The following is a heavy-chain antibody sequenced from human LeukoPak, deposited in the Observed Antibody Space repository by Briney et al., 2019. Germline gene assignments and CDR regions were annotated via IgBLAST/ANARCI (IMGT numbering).Heavy chain of an antibody. Sequence: SETLSLTCTVSGGSISSSSYYWGWIRQPPGRGLEWIGSIYYSGSTYYNPSLKSRVTISVDTSKNQFSLKLSSVTAADTAVYYCARVGCSGGSCYSVLDYWGQGTLVTVSS. CDR1: GGSISSSSYY. J-gene: IGHJ4*02. CDR2: IYYSGST. D-gene: IGHD2-15*01. V-gene: IGHV4-39*07. CDR3: ARVGCSGGSCYSVLDY.